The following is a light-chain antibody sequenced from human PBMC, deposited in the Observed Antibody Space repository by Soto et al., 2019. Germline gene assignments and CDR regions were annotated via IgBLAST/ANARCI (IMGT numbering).Light chain of an antibody. V-gene: IGLV4-69*01. CDR3: QTWGTGIRV. CDR2: VNSDGSH. CDR1: SGHSSYA. J-gene: IGLJ3*02. Sequence: QAVLTQSPSASASLGASVKLTCTLDSGHSSYAIAWHQQQPEKGPRFLMKVNSDGSHNKGDGIPDRFSGSSSGAERYHTISSLQSEDEADYYCQTWGTGIRVFGGGTKLTVL.